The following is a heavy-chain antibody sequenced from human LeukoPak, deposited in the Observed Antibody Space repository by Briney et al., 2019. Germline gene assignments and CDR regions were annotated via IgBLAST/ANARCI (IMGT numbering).Heavy chain of an antibody. V-gene: IGHV1-69*01. CDR3: ARENYYDGSGSPSASAPVDH. Sequence: SVKVSCKASGGSFSRYAISWVRQAPGQGLEWMGGIIPIFGTANYAQKFQGRVTITADESTSTAYMELSSLRSEDTAVYYCARENYYDGSGSPSASAPVDHWGQGTLVTVSS. CDR2: IIPIFGTA. D-gene: IGHD3-22*01. J-gene: IGHJ4*02. CDR1: GGSFSRYA.